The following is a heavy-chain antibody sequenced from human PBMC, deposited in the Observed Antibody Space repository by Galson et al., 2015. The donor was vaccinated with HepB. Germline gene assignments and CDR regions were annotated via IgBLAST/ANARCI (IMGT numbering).Heavy chain of an antibody. CDR2: IYTSGST. CDR1: GGSISSYY. V-gene: IGHV4-4*07. Sequence: ETLSLTCTVSGGSISSYYWSWIRQPAGKGLEWIGRIYTSGSTNYNPSLKSRVTMSVDTSKNQFSLKLSSVTAADTAVYYCASGYCSSTSCPVGFDPWGQGTLVTVSS. CDR3: ASGYCSSTSCPVGFDP. J-gene: IGHJ5*02. D-gene: IGHD2-2*01.